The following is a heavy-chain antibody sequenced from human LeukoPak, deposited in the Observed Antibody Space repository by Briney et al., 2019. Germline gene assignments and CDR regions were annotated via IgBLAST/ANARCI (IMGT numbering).Heavy chain of an antibody. CDR3: ARAPLGPTWNWFDP. CDR2: MNPNSGNT. V-gene: IGHV1-8*01. J-gene: IGHJ5*02. CDR1: GYTFTSYD. D-gene: IGHD2/OR15-2a*01. Sequence: ASVEVSCKASGYTFTSYDINWVRQATGQGLEWMGWMNPNSGNTGYAQKFQGRVTMTRNTSISTAYMELSSLRSEDTAVYYCARAPLGPTWNWFDPWGQGTLVTVSS.